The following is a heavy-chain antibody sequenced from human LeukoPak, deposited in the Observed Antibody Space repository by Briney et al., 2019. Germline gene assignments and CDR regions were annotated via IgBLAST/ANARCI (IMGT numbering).Heavy chain of an antibody. CDR3: VRDGGTYYETRYYFDY. Sequence: GRSLRLSCVASGFTFSTHGMHWVRQAPGKGLEWVAVVWYDGSNEYYPDSVKGRFTISRDNTNNMLYLQMNSLRVEDTAVYYCVRDGGTYYETRYYFDYWGQGTQVTVSS. V-gene: IGHV3-33*01. CDR2: VWYDGSNE. CDR1: GFTFSTHG. J-gene: IGHJ4*02. D-gene: IGHD3-22*01.